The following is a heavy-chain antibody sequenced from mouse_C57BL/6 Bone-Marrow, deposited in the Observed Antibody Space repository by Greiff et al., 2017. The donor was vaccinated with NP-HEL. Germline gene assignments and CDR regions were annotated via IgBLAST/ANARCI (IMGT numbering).Heavy chain of an antibody. Sequence: VKLLESGAELARPGASVKLSCKASGYTFTSYCISWVKQRTGQGLEWIGEIYPRSGNTYYNEKFKGKATLTADKSSSTAYMELRSLTSEDSAVYFCAPPDQGTAYWGQGTLVTVSA. D-gene: IGHD3-2*02. CDR2: IYPRSGNT. V-gene: IGHV1-81*01. CDR1: GYTFTSYC. J-gene: IGHJ3*01. CDR3: APPDQGTAY.